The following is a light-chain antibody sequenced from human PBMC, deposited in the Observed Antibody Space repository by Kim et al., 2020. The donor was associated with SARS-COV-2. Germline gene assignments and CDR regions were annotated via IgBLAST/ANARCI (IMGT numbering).Light chain of an antibody. CDR1: TGEVGDNRY. CDR2: KVR. V-gene: IGLV2-14*01. CDR3: SSYKTDSGWV. Sequence: GQSITIPCTGPTGEVGDNRYSSWYQQLTGKAPKLVIYKVRSRPSGVSNRFSGSKYGKTASLTISALQAEDEADYFCSSYKTDSGWVFGGGTKLTVL. J-gene: IGLJ3*02.